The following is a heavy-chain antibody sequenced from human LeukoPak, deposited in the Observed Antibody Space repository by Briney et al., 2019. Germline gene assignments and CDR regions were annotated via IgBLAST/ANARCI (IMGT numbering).Heavy chain of an antibody. J-gene: IGHJ4*02. CDR2: ISVGGDST. V-gene: IGHV3-23*01. D-gene: IGHD2-8*01. CDR1: GFTYSNYA. CDR3: AKTPDYCTNGVCYTLHYFDY. Sequence: GGSLRLSCAASGFTYSNYAMTWVRQAPGKGLEWVSTISVGGDSTYYADSARGRFTISRDDSKSTLYLQMNSLRAEDTAVYYCAKTPDYCTNGVCYTLHYFDYWGQGTLVTVSS.